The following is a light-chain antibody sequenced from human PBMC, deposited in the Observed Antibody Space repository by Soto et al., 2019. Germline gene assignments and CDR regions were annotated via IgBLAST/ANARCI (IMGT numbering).Light chain of an antibody. V-gene: IGKV1-16*01. CDR2: DAP. Sequence: DIQMTQSPFSLSASVGDRVTITCRASQGVGNQLGWFQQKPGKVPKSLIYDAPSLQSGAPSRFSGSGSWTDFTLTINSLQPEDFATYYCLQYDNHPFTFGPGTKVYI. CDR1: QGVGNQ. CDR3: LQYDNHPFT. J-gene: IGKJ3*01.